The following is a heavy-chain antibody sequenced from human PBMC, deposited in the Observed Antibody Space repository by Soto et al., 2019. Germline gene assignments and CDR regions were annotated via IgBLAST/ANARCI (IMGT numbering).Heavy chain of an antibody. CDR3: ARVGVVVVRPVSSSVVVNWFGP. CDR1: GYSFSNSG. Sequence: QVQLVQSGAEVKKPGASVNVSCKTSGYSFSNSGINWVRQAPGQGLERLGGISGFTGKALYAREFQARLTMTTDTSASTAYTDLRSLKADDSAVYFWARVGVVVVRPVSSSVVVNWFGPWGQGSLVSVSS. CDR2: ISGFTGKA. J-gene: IGHJ5*02. D-gene: IGHD2-15*01. V-gene: IGHV1-18*01.